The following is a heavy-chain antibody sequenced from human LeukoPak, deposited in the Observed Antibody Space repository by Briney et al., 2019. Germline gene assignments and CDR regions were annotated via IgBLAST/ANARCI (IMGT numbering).Heavy chain of an antibody. CDR1: GFTFSSYA. D-gene: IGHD3-16*01. Sequence: GSLRLSCAASGFTFSSYAMSWVRQAPGKGLEWVSAIPGSGDSTHYADSVKGRFTISRDNSKNTLYLQMNSLRAEDTAVYHCAKDGPDWGSYFDSWGQGTLVTVSS. J-gene: IGHJ4*02. V-gene: IGHV3-23*01. CDR2: IPGSGDST. CDR3: AKDGPDWGSYFDS.